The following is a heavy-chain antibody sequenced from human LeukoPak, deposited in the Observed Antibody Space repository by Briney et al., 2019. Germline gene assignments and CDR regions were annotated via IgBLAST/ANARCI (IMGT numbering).Heavy chain of an antibody. CDR3: ARGRQGQLGVRFLEWLLYYFDY. Sequence: GGSLRLSCAASGFTFSSYAMSWVRQAPGKGLEWVSAISGSGGSTYYADSVKGRFTISRDNSKNTLYLQMNSLRAEDTAVYYCARGRQGQLGVRFLEWLLYYFDYWGQGTLVTVSS. D-gene: IGHD3-3*01. CDR2: ISGSGGST. CDR1: GFTFSSYA. J-gene: IGHJ4*02. V-gene: IGHV3-23*01.